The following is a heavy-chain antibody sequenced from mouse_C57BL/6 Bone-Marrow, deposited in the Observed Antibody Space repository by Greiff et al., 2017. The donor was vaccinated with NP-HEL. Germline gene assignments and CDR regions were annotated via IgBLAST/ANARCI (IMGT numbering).Heavy chain of an antibody. Sequence: VKLQESGGGLVQPGGSMKLSCVASGFTFSNYWMNWVRQSPEKGLEWVAQIRLKSDNYATHSAESVKGRFTISRDDSKSSVYLQMNNLRAEDTGIYYCTRGIYYYGSSYAYFDYWGQGTTLTVSS. D-gene: IGHD1-1*01. J-gene: IGHJ2*01. CDR2: IRLKSDNYAT. CDR1: GFTFSNYW. CDR3: TRGIYYYGSSYAYFDY. V-gene: IGHV6-3*01.